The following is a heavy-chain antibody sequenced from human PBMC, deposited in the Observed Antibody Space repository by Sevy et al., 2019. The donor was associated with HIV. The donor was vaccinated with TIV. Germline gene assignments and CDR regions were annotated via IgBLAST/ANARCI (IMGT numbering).Heavy chain of an antibody. J-gene: IGHJ5*02. D-gene: IGHD6-19*01. Sequence: GGSLRLSCKASRFTFGDYAMSWFRQAPGKGLEWVGFIRNKAYDGTTEYAASVKGRFTISRDDSKSIAYLQMNSLKTEDTAVYYCTRDPTEGITVAGNWYDPWGHGTLVTVSS. CDR3: TRDPTEGITVAGNWYDP. V-gene: IGHV3-49*03. CDR2: IRNKAYDGTT. CDR1: RFTFGDYA.